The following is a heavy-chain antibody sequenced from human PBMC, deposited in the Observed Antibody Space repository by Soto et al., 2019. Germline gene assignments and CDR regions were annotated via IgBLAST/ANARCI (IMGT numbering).Heavy chain of an antibody. CDR1: GGSISSYY. V-gene: IGHV4-59*01. D-gene: IGHD2-2*01. Sequence: SETLSLTCTVSGGSISSYYWSWIRQPPGKGLEWIGYIYYSGSTNYNPSLKSRVTISVDTSKNQFSLKLSSVTAADTAVYYCARSGCSSTSCYGDNWFDPWGQGTLVTVSS. CDR2: IYYSGST. J-gene: IGHJ5*02. CDR3: ARSGCSSTSCYGDNWFDP.